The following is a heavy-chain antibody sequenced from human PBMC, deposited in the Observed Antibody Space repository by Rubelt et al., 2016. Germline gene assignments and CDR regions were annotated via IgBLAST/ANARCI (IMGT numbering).Heavy chain of an antibody. D-gene: IGHD3-22*01. CDR3: ARETNDYGGSGNYRGSYFDH. J-gene: IGHJ4*02. Sequence: QLQLQESGPGLVKPSETLSLTCTVSGGSISSSSYYWGWIRQPPGKGLEWIGYIYYSGSTNYNPSLCGWFTLFVDTSQNRFFLKLNYVAAAGTAVYYCARETNDYGGSGNYRGSYFDHWGQGTLVTVSS. CDR2: IYYSGST. CDR1: GGSISSSSYY. V-gene: IGHV4-61*05.